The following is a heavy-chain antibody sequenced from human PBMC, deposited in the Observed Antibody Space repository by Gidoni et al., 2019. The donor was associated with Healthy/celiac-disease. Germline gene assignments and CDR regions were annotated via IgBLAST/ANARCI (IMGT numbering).Heavy chain of an antibody. CDR2: IYYSGST. J-gene: IGHJ5*02. V-gene: IGHV4-39*01. CDR3: ARRRHAYSRRNWFDP. D-gene: IGHD3-16*01. CDR1: GGSISSSSYY. Sequence: QLQLQESGPGLVKPSETLSLTCTVSGGSISSSSYYWGWIRQPPGKGLEWIGSIYYSGSTYYNPSLKSRVTISVDTSKNQFSLKLSSVTAADTAVYYCARRRHAYSRRNWFDPWGQGTLVTVSS.